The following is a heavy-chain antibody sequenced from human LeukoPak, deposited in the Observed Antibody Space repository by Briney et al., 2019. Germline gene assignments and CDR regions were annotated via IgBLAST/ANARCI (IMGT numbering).Heavy chain of an antibody. Sequence: GGSLRLSCPASGFTFSSYEMNWVRQAPGKVLEWVSYISSIGSNIYHLHSLKGRFTTSRDNYKNTLYLQMNSLRAEDRAVYYCAKEGDYYGSGSYRDGFDIWGQRTRATVSS. CDR1: GFTFSSYE. V-gene: IGHV3-48*03. CDR2: ISSIGSNI. J-gene: IGHJ3*02. CDR3: AKEGDYYGSGSYRDGFDI. D-gene: IGHD3-10*01.